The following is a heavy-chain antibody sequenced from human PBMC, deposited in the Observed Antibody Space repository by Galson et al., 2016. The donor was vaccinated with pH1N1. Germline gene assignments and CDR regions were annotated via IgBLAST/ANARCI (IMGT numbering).Heavy chain of an antibody. CDR2: ISSPGENI. D-gene: IGHD6-13*01. CDR3: AEGASSAATLDY. Sequence: SLRLSCAFSGFPFSTYGMHWVRQAPGKGLEWLAVISSPGENIPSADSVKGRFTITRDNSKNTLFLQMSRLRSQDTAVYYCAEGASSAATLDYWGRETLLTVSS. J-gene: IGHJ4*02. CDR1: GFPFSTYG. V-gene: IGHV3-30*18.